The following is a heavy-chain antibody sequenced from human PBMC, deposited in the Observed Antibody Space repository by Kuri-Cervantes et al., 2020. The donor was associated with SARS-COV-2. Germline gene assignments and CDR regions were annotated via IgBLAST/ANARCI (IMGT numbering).Heavy chain of an antibody. V-gene: IGHV3-30*14. CDR1: GFTFSSYW. Sequence: GGSLRLSCAASGFTFSSYWMSWVRQARGKGLECVAVISYNGSNNSYADSVTGRFTISRDNSKNTLYLQMDSLRAEDSAVYYCARGGGWQPLDYWGQGTLVTVSS. D-gene: IGHD2-15*01. CDR2: ISYNGSNN. CDR3: ARGGGWQPLDY. J-gene: IGHJ4*02.